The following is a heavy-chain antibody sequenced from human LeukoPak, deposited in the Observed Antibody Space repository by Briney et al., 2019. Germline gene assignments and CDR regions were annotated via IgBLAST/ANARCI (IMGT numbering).Heavy chain of an antibody. Sequence: KTSQTLSLTCTVSNGSISSDTYFWSWIRQPAGKGLEWIGRMSSSGISTYSPSLKSRVTISIDTSRNQFSMNLNSVTAADTAVYYCASLGRGYNWNDRGAFDIWGQGTMVTVSS. J-gene: IGHJ3*02. D-gene: IGHD1-20*01. V-gene: IGHV4-61*02. CDR1: NGSISSDTYF. CDR2: MSSSGIS. CDR3: ASLGRGYNWNDRGAFDI.